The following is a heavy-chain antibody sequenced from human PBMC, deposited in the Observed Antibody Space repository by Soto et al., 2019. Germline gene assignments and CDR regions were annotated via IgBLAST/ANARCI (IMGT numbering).Heavy chain of an antibody. D-gene: IGHD3-3*01. J-gene: IGHJ4*02. V-gene: IGHV5-51*01. CDR2: IYPGDSDT. Sequence: GESLKISCKGSGYSFTSYWIGWVRQMPGKGLEWMGIIYPGDSDTRHSPSFQGQVTISADKSISTAYLQWSSLKASDTAMYYCAKSRKGTYYDFWSGYYGPFDYWGQGTLVTVSS. CDR3: AKSRKGTYYDFWSGYYGPFDY. CDR1: GYSFTSYW.